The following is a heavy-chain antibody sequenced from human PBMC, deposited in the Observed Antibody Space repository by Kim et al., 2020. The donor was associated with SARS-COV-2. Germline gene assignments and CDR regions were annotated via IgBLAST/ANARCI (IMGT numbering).Heavy chain of an antibody. J-gene: IGHJ4*02. D-gene: IGHD6-13*01. CDR2: TSYEGSTN. Sequence: GGSLRLSCAASGFTFNVFGMHWVRHVPGKGLEWVSITSYEGSTNYYADSVKGRFTISRDNSKNTLYLQMNSLRAEDKAVYYCARAGTSWSSDHWGQGAVGTVSS. V-gene: IGHV3-33*05. CDR1: GFTFNVFG. CDR3: ARAGTSWSSDH.